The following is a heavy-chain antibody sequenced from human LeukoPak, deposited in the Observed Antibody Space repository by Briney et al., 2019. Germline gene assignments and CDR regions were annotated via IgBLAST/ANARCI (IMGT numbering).Heavy chain of an antibody. D-gene: IGHD3-10*01. CDR3: ASEAPGSYRFDN. J-gene: IGHJ4*02. CDR1: GNIFTNYH. Sequence: ASVTVSCKASGNIFTNYHLHWVRLAPGRGLEWMGAVYTDGGTITNARSFQDRVTMTRDVSTRTVYMEQSSLNSEDTAVYYCASEAPGSYRFDNWGQEILVTVSS. V-gene: IGHV1-46*01. CDR2: VYTDGGTI.